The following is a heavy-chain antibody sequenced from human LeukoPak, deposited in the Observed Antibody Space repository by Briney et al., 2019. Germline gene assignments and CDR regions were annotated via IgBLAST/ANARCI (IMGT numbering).Heavy chain of an antibody. CDR3: ARGLTIYDILTAYYTFPYFDY. CDR2: IYYSGST. Sequence: PSETLSLTCRVSGGSMSSYYWSWIRQPPGKGLEWIGYIYYSGSTNYNPSLKSRVTISVDTSKNQFSPNLSSVTAADTAVYYCARGLTIYDILTAYYTFPYFDYWGQGTLVTVSS. V-gene: IGHV4-59*01. J-gene: IGHJ4*02. D-gene: IGHD3-9*01. CDR1: GGSMSSYY.